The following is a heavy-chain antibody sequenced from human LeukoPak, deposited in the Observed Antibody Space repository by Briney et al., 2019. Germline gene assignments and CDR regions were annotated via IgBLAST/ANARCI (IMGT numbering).Heavy chain of an antibody. J-gene: IGHJ6*02. CDR2: IGTAGDT. Sequence: GGSLRLSCAASGFTFSSYDMHWVRQATGKGLEWVSAIGTAGDTYYPGSVKGRFTISRENAKNSLYLLMNSLRAGDTAVYYCARGYCTNGVCYTGYGMDVWGQGTTVTVSS. CDR3: ARGYCTNGVCYTGYGMDV. V-gene: IGHV3-13*01. D-gene: IGHD2-8*01. CDR1: GFTFSSYD.